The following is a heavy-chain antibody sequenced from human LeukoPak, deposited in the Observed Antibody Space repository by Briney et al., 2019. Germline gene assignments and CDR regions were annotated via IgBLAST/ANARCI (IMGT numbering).Heavy chain of an antibody. J-gene: IGHJ4*02. CDR2: IRYDGSNK. Sequence: GSLRLSCAASGFTFSSYGMHWVRQAPGKGLEWVAFIRYDGSNKYYADSVKGRFTISRDNSKNTLYLQMNSLRAEDTAVYYCAKDPYVWGSYRLYYFDYWGQGTLVTVSS. D-gene: IGHD3-16*02. CDR1: GFTFSSYG. V-gene: IGHV3-30*02. CDR3: AKDPYVWGSYRLYYFDY.